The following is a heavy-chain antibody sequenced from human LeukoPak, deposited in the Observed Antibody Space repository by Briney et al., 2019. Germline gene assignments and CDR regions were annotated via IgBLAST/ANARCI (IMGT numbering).Heavy chain of an antibody. CDR1: GFTFSSYA. D-gene: IGHD3-22*01. V-gene: IGHV3-23*01. J-gene: IGHJ4*02. CDR3: AREDSYTYYYDSGGYLSFDY. CDR2: ISSSVGST. Sequence: GGSLRLPCAASGFTFSSYAMSWVRQAPGKGLEWVSTISSSVGSTHYVDSVKGRFTISRDNSKNTLYLQMNSLRAEDTAVYYCAREDSYTYYYDSGGYLSFDYWGQGTLVTVSS.